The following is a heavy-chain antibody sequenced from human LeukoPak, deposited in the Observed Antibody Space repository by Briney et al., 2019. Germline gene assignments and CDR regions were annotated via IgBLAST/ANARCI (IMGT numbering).Heavy chain of an antibody. J-gene: IGHJ5*02. CDR3: AKSNAWDWFDP. Sequence: PSETLSLTCAVYGGSFSGYYWSWLRQPPGKGLEWIGEINHSGSANYNPSLKSRVTISVDTSKNQFSLKLSSVTAADTAVYYCAKSNAWDWFDPWGQGTLVTVSS. CDR1: GGSFSGYY. CDR2: INHSGSA. D-gene: IGHD4-11*01. V-gene: IGHV4-34*01.